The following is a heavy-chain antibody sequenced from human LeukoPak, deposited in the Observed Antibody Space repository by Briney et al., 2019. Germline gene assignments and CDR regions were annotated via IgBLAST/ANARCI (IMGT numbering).Heavy chain of an antibody. V-gene: IGHV4-34*01. Sequence: SETLSLTCAVDGGSFSGYCWGWNRQPQGQGREWIGEINHSGSTNYTPSLKSRVTISVDTSKNQFSLKLSSVTAADTAVYYCARGYSYGSNYFDYWGQGTLVTVSS. CDR2: INHSGST. J-gene: IGHJ4*02. CDR3: ARGYSYGSNYFDY. D-gene: IGHD5-18*01. CDR1: GGSFSGYC.